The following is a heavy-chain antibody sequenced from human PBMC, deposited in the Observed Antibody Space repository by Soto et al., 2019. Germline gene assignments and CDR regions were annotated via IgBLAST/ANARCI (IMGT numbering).Heavy chain of an antibody. J-gene: IGHJ3*02. CDR1: GFTFSSYA. D-gene: IGHD2-15*01. CDR2: ISYDGSNK. Sequence: PGGSLRLSCAASGFTFSSYAMHWVRQAPGKGLEWVAVISYDGSNKYYADSVKGRFTISRDNSKNTLYLQMNSLRAEDTAVYYCARGDSAWSADEIAFDIWGQGTMVTVSS. CDR3: ARGDSAWSADEIAFDI. V-gene: IGHV3-30-3*01.